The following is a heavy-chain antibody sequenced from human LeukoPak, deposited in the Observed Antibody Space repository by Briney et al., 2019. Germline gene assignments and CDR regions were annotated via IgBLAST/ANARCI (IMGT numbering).Heavy chain of an antibody. CDR2: IIPIFGTA. Sequence: SVKVSCKASGGTFSSYAISWVRQVPGQGLEWMGGIIPIFGTANYAQKFQGRVTITADESTSTAYMELSGLRSEDTAVYYCATRGYDSSGFDYWGQGTLVTVSS. CDR1: GGTFSSYA. V-gene: IGHV1-69*13. D-gene: IGHD3-22*01. J-gene: IGHJ4*02. CDR3: ATRGYDSSGFDY.